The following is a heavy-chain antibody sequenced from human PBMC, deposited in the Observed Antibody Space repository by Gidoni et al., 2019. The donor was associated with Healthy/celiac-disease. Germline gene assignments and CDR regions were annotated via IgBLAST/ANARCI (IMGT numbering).Heavy chain of an antibody. CDR2: SYYSGST. Sequence: QVQLQESGPGLVKPSQTLSLTCTVSGGSISSGGYYWSWIRPHPGKGLEWIGYSYYSGSTYYNPSLKSRVTISVDTSKNQFSLKLSSVTAADTAVYYCARGAMVRGVVFDYWGQGTLVTVSS. CDR1: GGSISSGGYY. V-gene: IGHV4-31*03. CDR3: ARGAMVRGVVFDY. J-gene: IGHJ4*02. D-gene: IGHD3-10*01.